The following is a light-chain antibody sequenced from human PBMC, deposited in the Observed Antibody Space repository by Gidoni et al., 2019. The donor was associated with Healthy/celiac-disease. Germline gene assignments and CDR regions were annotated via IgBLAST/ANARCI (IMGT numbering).Light chain of an antibody. Sequence: SYVLTQTHSVSVGPGPTARITCGGNNIGSKRVHGYQQKPGQAPVLVVYDDSDRPAGIPARFSSSNSGNTATLTISWVEAGDESDYYCQVWCSSSDHVIVGGGTTLTVL. J-gene: IGLJ2*01. CDR1: NIGSKR. CDR3: QVWCSSSDHVI. V-gene: IGLV3-21*02. CDR2: DDS.